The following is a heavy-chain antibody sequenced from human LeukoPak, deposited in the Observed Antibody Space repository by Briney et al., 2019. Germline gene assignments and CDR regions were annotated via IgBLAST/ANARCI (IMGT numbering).Heavy chain of an antibody. CDR3: ASVGYTYGNSFNF. CDR1: GGSISSYY. D-gene: IGHD5-18*01. Sequence: SETLSLTCTVSGGSISSYYWSWIRQPPGKGLEWIGYIYYSGSTNYNPSLKSRVTISVDTSKNQFSLKLSSVTAPDTAVYYCASVGYTYGNSFNFWGQGTMVTVSP. CDR2: IYYSGST. V-gene: IGHV4-59*08. J-gene: IGHJ3*01.